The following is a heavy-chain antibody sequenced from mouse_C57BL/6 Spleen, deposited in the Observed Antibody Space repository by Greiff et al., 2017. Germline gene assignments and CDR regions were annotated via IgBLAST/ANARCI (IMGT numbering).Heavy chain of an antibody. V-gene: IGHV1-55*01. D-gene: IGHD1-1*01. Sequence: VQLQQPGAELVKPGASVKMSCKASGYTFTSYWINWVKQRPGQGLEWIGDIYPGSGSTNYNEKFKSKATLTVDTSSSTAYMHLCSLTSEDSAVYYCARGCYGSSYSYWGQGTTLTVSS. J-gene: IGHJ2*01. CDR1: GYTFTSYW. CDR2: IYPGSGST. CDR3: ARGCYGSSYSY.